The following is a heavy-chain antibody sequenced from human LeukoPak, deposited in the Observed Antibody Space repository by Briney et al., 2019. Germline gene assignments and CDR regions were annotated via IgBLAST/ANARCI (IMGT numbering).Heavy chain of an antibody. J-gene: IGHJ5*02. D-gene: IGHD3-22*01. CDR3: ARCNSRTYYYDSSGYRWFDP. CDR2: IYYSGST. V-gene: IGHV4-59*12. CDR1: GGSISSYY. Sequence: SETLSLTCTVSGGSISSYYWSWIRQPPGKGLEWIGYIYYSGSTNYNPSLKSRVTISVDTSKNQFSLKLSSVTAADTAVYYCARCNSRTYYYDSSGYRWFDPWGQGTLVTVSS.